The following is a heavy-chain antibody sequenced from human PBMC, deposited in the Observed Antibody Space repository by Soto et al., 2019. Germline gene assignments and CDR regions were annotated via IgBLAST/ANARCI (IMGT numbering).Heavy chain of an antibody. CDR1: KFTFSSYA. D-gene: IGHD1-1*01. V-gene: IGHV3-23*01. J-gene: IGHJ4*02. CDR3: AKEDLERAYFAY. Sequence: EVQLLDSGGGLVQPGGSLRLSCAASKFTFSSYAMRWVRQAPGKGLVWVSAISGSGGSTLYADSVKGRCTISRDNSKCTLSLQMNTLRAEDTDVDYCAKEDLERAYFAYCGQGTRVSFSS. CDR2: ISGSGGST.